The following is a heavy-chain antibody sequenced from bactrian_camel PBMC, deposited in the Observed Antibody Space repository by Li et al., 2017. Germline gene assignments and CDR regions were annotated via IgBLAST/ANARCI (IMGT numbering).Heavy chain of an antibody. CDR3: AKNWDFDY. V-gene: IGHV3S53*01. J-gene: IGHJ4*01. Sequence: HVQLVESGGGSVQAGGSLRLSCAASGFTFSMYDMVWVRQAPGKEREGVAHIASYDVATYAESVKGRFSASRDIAKNTLYLQLNSLKTEDTAMYYCAKNWDFDYWGQGTQVTVS. D-gene: IGHD1*01. CDR1: GFTFSMYD. CDR2: IASYDVA.